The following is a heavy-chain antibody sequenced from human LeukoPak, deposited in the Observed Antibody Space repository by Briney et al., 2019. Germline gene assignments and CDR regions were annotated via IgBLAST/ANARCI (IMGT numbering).Heavy chain of an antibody. CDR1: GFTFSSYS. V-gene: IGHV3-21*01. Sequence: PGGSLRLSCAASGFTFSSYSMNWVRQAPGKGLEWVSSISSSSSYIYYADSVKGRFTISRDNAKNSLYLQMNSLRAEDTAVYYCARGEYTYYYDSSGYWAFDIWGQGTMATVSS. CDR2: ISSSSSYI. CDR3: ARGEYTYYYDSSGYWAFDI. J-gene: IGHJ3*02. D-gene: IGHD3-22*01.